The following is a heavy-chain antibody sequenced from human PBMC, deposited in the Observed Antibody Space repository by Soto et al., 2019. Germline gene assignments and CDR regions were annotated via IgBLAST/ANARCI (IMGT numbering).Heavy chain of an antibody. D-gene: IGHD6-13*01. CDR1: GFTFSSYA. CDR3: GKDRWAGISSWYNSWCDP. Sequence: GGSLRLSCAASGFTFSSYAMSWVRQAPGKGLEWVSAISGSGDRTYYADSVKGRFTISRDNSKNTLYLQMNSLRAEDMAVYYCGKDRWAGISSWYNSWCDPWGEGTLVTVSS. J-gene: IGHJ5*02. V-gene: IGHV3-23*01. CDR2: ISGSGDRT.